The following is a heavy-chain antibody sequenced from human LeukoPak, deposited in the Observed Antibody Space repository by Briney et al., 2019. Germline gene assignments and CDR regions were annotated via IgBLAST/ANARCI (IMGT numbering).Heavy chain of an antibody. CDR2: IYYSGST. CDR1: GGSISSYY. D-gene: IGHD1-26*01. CDR3: GRERREVKNNYYYFYGMEV. J-gene: IGHJ6*02. Sequence: SETLSLTCTVSGGSISSYYWSWIRQPPGKGLEWIGYIYYSGSTNYNPSLKSRVTISVDRSKNQLSLKLSSVTAAGSAVYYCGRERREVKNNYYYFYGMEVWGQGTTVTVSS. V-gene: IGHV4-59*01.